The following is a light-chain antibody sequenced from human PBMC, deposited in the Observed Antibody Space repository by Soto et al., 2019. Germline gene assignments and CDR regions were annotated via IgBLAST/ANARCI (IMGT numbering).Light chain of an antibody. CDR3: QQYNNWPPTT. CDR1: QSISSY. J-gene: IGKJ5*01. Sequence: DIQMTQSPSSLSASVGDRVTITCRASQSISSYLNWYQQKPGKPPRLLIYAASSLQSGVPSRFSGSGSGTEFTLTISSLQSEDFAVYYCQQYNNWPPTTFGQGTRLEIK. CDR2: AAS. V-gene: IGKV1-39*01.